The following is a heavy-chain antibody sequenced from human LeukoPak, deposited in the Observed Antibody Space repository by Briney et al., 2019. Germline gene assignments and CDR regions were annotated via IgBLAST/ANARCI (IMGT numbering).Heavy chain of an antibody. V-gene: IGHV3-23*01. D-gene: IGHD5-18*01. CDR3: AKGNGYSYGRYYFDY. J-gene: IGHJ4*02. CDR2: ITASGGNT. CDR1: GFTFSSYA. Sequence: GGSLRLSCAASGFTFSSYAMGWVRQAPGKGLEWVSAITASGGNTYYADSVKGRFTISRDNSKNTLYLQVNSLRAEDTAVYYCAKGNGYSYGRYYFDYWGQGTLVTASS.